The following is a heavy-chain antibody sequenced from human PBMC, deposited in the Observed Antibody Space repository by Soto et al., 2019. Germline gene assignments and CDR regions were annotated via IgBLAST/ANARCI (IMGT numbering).Heavy chain of an antibody. V-gene: IGHV3-66*01. CDR3: ARDLVGATTENFQH. CDR1: GFTVSSNY. D-gene: IGHD1-26*01. CDR2: IYSGGGT. Sequence: EVQLVESGGGLVQPGGSLRLSCAASGFTVSSNYMSWVRQAPGKGLEWVSVIYSGGGTYYADSVKGRFTISRDNSKNTLYLQMNSLRAEDTAVYYCARDLVGATTENFQHWGQGNLATVSS. J-gene: IGHJ1*01.